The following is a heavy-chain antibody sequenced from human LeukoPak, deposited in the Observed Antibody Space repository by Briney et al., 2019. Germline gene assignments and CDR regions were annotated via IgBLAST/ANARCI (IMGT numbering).Heavy chain of an antibody. V-gene: IGHV4-59*08. D-gene: IGHD1-26*01. CDR1: GGSISSHY. CDR2: IYYTGST. Sequence: PSETLSLTCTVSGGSISSHYWGWIRQPPGKGLEWIGYIYYTGSTNYNPSLRSRLTISLDTSKNQISLKLTSVTAADTAVYYCARFSGSAGIAVEIWGQGTKVTVSS. J-gene: IGHJ3*02. CDR3: ARFSGSAGIAVEI.